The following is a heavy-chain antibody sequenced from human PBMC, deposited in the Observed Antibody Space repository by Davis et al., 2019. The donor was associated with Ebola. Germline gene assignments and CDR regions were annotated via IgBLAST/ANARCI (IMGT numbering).Heavy chain of an antibody. CDR1: GYTFTSYG. V-gene: IGHV1-18*01. D-gene: IGHD4-17*01. CDR3: ASTRGTVTTYYYYYYGMDV. Sequence: ASVKVSCKASGYTFTSYGISWVRQAPGQGLEWMGWISAYNGNTNYAQKLQGRVTMTTDTSTSTAYMELSSLRSEDTAVYYCASTRGTVTTYYYYYYGMDVWGQGTTVTVSS. CDR2: ISAYNGNT. J-gene: IGHJ6*02.